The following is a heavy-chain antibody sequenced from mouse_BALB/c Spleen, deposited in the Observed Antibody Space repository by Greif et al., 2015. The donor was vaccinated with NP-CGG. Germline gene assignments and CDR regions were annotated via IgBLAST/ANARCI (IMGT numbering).Heavy chain of an antibody. CDR3: ARDPFITTNYFDY. CDR2: INSNGGST. D-gene: IGHD1-2*01. Sequence: EVKLVESGGGLVQPGGSLKLSCAASGFTFSSYGMSWVRQTPDKRLELVATINSNGGSTYYPDSVKGRFTISRDNAKNTLYLQMSSLKSEDTAMYYCARDPFITTNYFDYWGQGTTLTVSS. J-gene: IGHJ2*01. CDR1: GFTFSSYG. V-gene: IGHV5-6-3*01.